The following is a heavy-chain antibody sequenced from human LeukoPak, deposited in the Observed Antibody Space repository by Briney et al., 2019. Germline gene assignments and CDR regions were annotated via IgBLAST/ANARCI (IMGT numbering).Heavy chain of an antibody. CDR2: INHSGST. CDR3: ASAGDPGSDWYFDL. D-gene: IGHD7-27*01. Sequence: SETLSLICAVYGGSFSGYYWSWIRQPPGEGLEWIGEINHSGSTNYNPSLKSRVTISVDTSKNQFSLKLSSVTAADTAVYYCASAGDPGSDWYFDLWGRGTLVTVSS. J-gene: IGHJ2*01. CDR1: GGSFSGYY. V-gene: IGHV4-34*01.